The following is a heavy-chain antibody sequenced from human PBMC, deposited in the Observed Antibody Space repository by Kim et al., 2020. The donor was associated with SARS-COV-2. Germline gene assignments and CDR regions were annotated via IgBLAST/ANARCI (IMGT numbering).Heavy chain of an antibody. CDR3: AKDYAATPIFEY. CDR2: ISYDGSNK. Sequence: GGSLRLSCAASGFTFSSYGMHWVRQAPGKGLEWVAVISYDGSNKYYADSVKDRFTISRDNSKNTLYLQMNSLRAEDTAVYYCAKDYAATPIFEYWGQGTLVTVSS. J-gene: IGHJ4*02. D-gene: IGHD2-15*01. CDR1: GFTFSSYG. V-gene: IGHV3-30*18.